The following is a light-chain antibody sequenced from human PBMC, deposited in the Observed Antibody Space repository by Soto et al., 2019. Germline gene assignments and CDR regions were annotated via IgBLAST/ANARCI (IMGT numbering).Light chain of an antibody. Sequence: DIQMTQSPSTLSGSVGDRVTITCRASQTISSWLAWYQQKPGKAPKLLIYTASTLQSGVPSRFSGSGSGTEFTLTISSLQPEDFATYYCQQSNSYSVAFGQGTKVDIK. J-gene: IGKJ1*01. CDR1: QTISSW. CDR2: TAS. CDR3: QQSNSYSVA. V-gene: IGKV1-5*03.